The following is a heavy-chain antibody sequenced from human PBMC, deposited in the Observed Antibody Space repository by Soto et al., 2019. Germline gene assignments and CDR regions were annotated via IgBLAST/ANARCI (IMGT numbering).Heavy chain of an antibody. D-gene: IGHD3-9*01. J-gene: IGHJ2*01. CDR3: AGEGNDVFTGPPWVWYFDL. Sequence: QVQLQQWGAGPLRPLETLSLTCGVSGGSFSGYYWAWIRQSPGKGLEWIGEINDRGSINYNPSLKNRVSILVDTSQNHYLPQLRSAAAGAPAVYFWAGEGNDVFTGPPWVWYFDLWGRGTLVTVSS. V-gene: IGHV4-34*01. CDR1: GGSFSGYY. CDR2: INDRGSI.